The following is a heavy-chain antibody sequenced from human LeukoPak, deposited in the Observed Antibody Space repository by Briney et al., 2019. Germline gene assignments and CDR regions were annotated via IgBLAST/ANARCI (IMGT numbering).Heavy chain of an antibody. V-gene: IGHV4-34*01. J-gene: IGHJ4*02. CDR2: INHSGST. CDR3: ARGRGVRGVIMAPRWGPYYFDY. CDR1: GGSFNAYY. D-gene: IGHD3-10*01. Sequence: SETLSLTCAVYGGSFNAYYWMWIRQPPGKGLEWIGEINHSGSTNYNPSLKSRVTISVDTSKNQFSLKLSSVTAADTAVYYCARGRGVRGVIMAPRWGPYYFDYWGQGTLVTVSS.